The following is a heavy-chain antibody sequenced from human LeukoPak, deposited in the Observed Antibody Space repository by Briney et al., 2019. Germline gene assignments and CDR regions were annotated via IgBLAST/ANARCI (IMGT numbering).Heavy chain of an antibody. CDR3: AKAGPDYDFWSGYSY. Sequence: GGSLRLSCAASGFTFSSYAMSWVRQAPGKGLEWVSAISASGGSTYYADSVKGRFTISRDNSKNTLYLQMNSLRAEDTAVYYCAKAGPDYDFWSGYSYWGQGTLVTVSS. CDR1: GFTFSSYA. CDR2: ISASGGST. J-gene: IGHJ4*02. V-gene: IGHV3-23*01. D-gene: IGHD3-3*01.